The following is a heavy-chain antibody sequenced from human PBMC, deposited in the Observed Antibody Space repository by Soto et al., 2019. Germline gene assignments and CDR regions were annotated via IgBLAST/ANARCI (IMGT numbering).Heavy chain of an antibody. CDR1: GLTFSSYA. CDR3: ARVPSSSYHYFDY. CDR2: ISGSGDST. D-gene: IGHD6-13*01. J-gene: IGHJ4*02. V-gene: IGHV3-23*01. Sequence: GGSLRLSCAASGLTFSSYAMSWVRQAPGKGLEWVSAISGSGDSTYYADSVKGRFTISRDTSKNTLYLQMNSLRAADTAVSYSARVPSSSYHYFDYWGQGTLVTVSS.